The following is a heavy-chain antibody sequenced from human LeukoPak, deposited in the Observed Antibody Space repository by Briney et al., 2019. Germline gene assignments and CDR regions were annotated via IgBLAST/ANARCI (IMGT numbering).Heavy chain of an antibody. CDR2: ISNTGSVI. CDR3: VREGSYYDSSGYYYVYYFEY. J-gene: IGHJ4*02. D-gene: IGHD3-22*01. V-gene: IGHV3-48*04. CDR1: GSTFSSHT. Sequence: GGSLRLSCAASGSTFSSHTMNWVRQAPGKGLEWISYISNTGSVIYYADSVKGRFTISRDDAKNSLYLQMNSLRAEDTAVYYCVREGSYYDSSGYYYVYYFEYWGQGTPVTVSS.